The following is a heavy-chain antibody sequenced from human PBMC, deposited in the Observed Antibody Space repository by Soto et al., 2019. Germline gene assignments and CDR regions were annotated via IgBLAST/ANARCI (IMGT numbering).Heavy chain of an antibody. V-gene: IGHV4-4*02. CDR1: GGSISSSNW. D-gene: IGHD1-26*01. Sequence: QVQLQESGPGLVKPSGTLSLTCAVSGGSISSSNWWSWVRQPPGKGLEWIGEIYHSGSTNYNPSLKIRVTISVDKSKNQFSLKLSSVTAADTAVYYCARGEVGATIKNYNWFDPWGQGTLVTVSS. CDR3: ARGEVGATIKNYNWFDP. CDR2: IYHSGST. J-gene: IGHJ5*02.